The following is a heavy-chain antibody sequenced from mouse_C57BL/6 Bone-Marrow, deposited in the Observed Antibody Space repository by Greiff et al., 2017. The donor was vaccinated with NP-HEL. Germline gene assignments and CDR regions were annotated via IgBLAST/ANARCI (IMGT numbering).Heavy chain of an antibody. CDR3: DRSKTHYYGSSYSMDY. J-gene: IGHJ2*01. V-gene: IGHV2-2*01. D-gene: IGHD1-1*01. CDR2: IWSGGST. Sequence: QVQLQQSGPGLVQPSQSLSITCTVSGFSLTSYGVHWVRQSPGKGLAWLGVIWSGGSTDYNAAFISSLSISKNNSKSQVIFKMNRMQADDTAINYWDRSKTHYYGSSYSMDYWGQGTTLTVSS. CDR1: GFSLTSYG.